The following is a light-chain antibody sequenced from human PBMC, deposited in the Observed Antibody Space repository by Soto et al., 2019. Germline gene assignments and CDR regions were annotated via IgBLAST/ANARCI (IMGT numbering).Light chain of an antibody. CDR2: SNS. V-gene: IGLV1-44*01. J-gene: IGLJ2*01. CDR3: AAWDASLTGHVV. CDR1: SSNIGTNT. Sequence: QSVLTQPPSASGTPGQRVTISCSGSSSNIGTNTVNWYQQLPETAPKLLIYSNSQRPSGVPDRFSGSKSGTSASLAISGLQSEDEADYYCAAWDASLTGHVVFGGGTKLTVL.